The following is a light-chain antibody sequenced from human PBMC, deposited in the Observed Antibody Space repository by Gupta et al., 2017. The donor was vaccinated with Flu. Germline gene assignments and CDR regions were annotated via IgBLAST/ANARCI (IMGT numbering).Light chain of an antibody. CDR3: QLWGGDHAV. CDR1: NMGRRS. CDR2: DDT. V-gene: IGLV3-21*02. Sequence: APGQTARITCGVDNMGRRSVQWYQQRPGQAPILVIYDDTDRPSGIPERFSGYISGNTATLNSTRVEGGDEAHYYCQLWGGDHAVFGGGTQLTVL. J-gene: IGLJ7*01.